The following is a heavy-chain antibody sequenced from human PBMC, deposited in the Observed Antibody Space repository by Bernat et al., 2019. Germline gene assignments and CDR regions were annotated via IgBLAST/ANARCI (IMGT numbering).Heavy chain of an antibody. Sequence: EVHLVESGGGLVQPGGSLRLSCAASGFMFSDHYMDWVRQAPGKGLEWLGRINKGNSHTTEYAASVKGRFTVSIDDSRNSLFLQLNSLSAEDTAVYYCARSTSGSILDYWGQGTLVTVSS. CDR3: ARSTSGSILDY. V-gene: IGHV3-72*01. CDR1: GFMFSDHY. D-gene: IGHD3-22*01. J-gene: IGHJ4*02. CDR2: INKGNSHTT.